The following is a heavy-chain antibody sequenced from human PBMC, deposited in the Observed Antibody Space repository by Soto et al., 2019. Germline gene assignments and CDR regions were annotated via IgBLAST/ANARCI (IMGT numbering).Heavy chain of an antibody. CDR2: ISWNSGSI. CDR3: AKGNQYSSPVDY. V-gene: IGHV3-9*01. CDR1: KFTFDDYA. J-gene: IGHJ4*02. D-gene: IGHD6-6*01. Sequence: PGGSLRLSCAVPKFTFDDYAMHWVRQAPGKGLEWVSGISWNSGSIGYADSVKGRFTISRDNAKNSLYLQMNSLRAEDTALYYCAKGNQYSSPVDYWGQGTLVTVSS.